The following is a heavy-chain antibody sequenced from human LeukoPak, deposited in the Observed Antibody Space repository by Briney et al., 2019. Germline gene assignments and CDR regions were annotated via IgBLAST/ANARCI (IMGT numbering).Heavy chain of an antibody. CDR1: GYTFTSYG. V-gene: IGHV1-18*01. Sequence: ASVKVSCKASGYTFTSYGISWVRQAPGQGLEWMGWISAYNGNTNYAQKLQGRVTMTTDTSTSTAYMELRSLRSDDTAVYYCARDQFDRKYYYDSSGTFDIWGQGTMVTVSS. D-gene: IGHD3-22*01. J-gene: IGHJ3*02. CDR3: ARDQFDRKYYYDSSGTFDI. CDR2: ISAYNGNT.